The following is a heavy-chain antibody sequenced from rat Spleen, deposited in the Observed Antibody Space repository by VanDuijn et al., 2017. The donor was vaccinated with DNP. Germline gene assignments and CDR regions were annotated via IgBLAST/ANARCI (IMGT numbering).Heavy chain of an antibody. Sequence: EVQLVESGGGLVQPGRSLKLSCAASGFTFSDHNMAWVRQAPKKGLEWVATISYEGSSTYYRDSVKGRFIISRNNAKSTLYLQMDSLRSDDTATYYCAGRPPPTRGPFDYWGQGIMVTVSS. D-gene: IGHD1-4*01. CDR2: ISYEGSST. J-gene: IGHJ2*01. V-gene: IGHV5-7*01. CDR1: GFTFSDHN. CDR3: AGRPPPTRGPFDY.